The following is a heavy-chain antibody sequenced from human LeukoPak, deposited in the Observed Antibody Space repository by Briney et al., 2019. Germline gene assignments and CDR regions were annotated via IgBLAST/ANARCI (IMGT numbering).Heavy chain of an antibody. V-gene: IGHV3-7*04. Sequence: GGSLSLTCSASGFKFYSYWMDRLRQAPGKGLEWVANIKQDGGDKNYVDSVKGRFTIFRDNAKNSLFLQMNSLRAEDTAVYYCTRCLNYWSQGTLVTVSS. CDR3: TRCLNY. J-gene: IGHJ4*02. CDR1: GFKFYSYW. CDR2: IKQDGGDK.